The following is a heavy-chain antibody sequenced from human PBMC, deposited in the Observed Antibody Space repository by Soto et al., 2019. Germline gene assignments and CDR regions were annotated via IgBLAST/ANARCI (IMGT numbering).Heavy chain of an antibody. D-gene: IGHD3-22*01. CDR3: ARDPGLTDSSGYYYGSFDY. J-gene: IGHJ4*02. V-gene: IGHV7-4-1*01. Sequence: VASVKVSCKASGYTFTSYAMNWVRQAPGQGLEWMGWINTNTGNPTYAQGFTGRFVFSLDTSVSTAYLQICSLKAEDTAVYYCARDPGLTDSSGYYYGSFDYWGQGTLVTVSS. CDR2: INTNTGNP. CDR1: GYTFTSYA.